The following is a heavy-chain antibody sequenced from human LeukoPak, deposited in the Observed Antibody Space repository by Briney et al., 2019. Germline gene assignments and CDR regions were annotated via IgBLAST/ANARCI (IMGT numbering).Heavy chain of an antibody. Sequence: GGSLRLSCAASGFTFSSYAMSWVRQAPGKGLEWVSAISGSGGSTYYAGSVKGRFTISRDNSKNTLYLQMNSLRAEDTAVYYCAKDPQGMATTYGFFDYWGQGTLVTVSS. CDR2: ISGSGGST. D-gene: IGHD5-24*01. V-gene: IGHV3-23*01. CDR1: GFTFSSYA. CDR3: AKDPQGMATTYGFFDY. J-gene: IGHJ4*02.